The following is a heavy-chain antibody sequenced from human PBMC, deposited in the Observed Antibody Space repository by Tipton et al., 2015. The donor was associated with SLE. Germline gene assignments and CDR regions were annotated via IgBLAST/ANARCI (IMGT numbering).Heavy chain of an antibody. CDR2: LTGSGRTT. CDR1: GFTFGSYV. CDR3: AKARYSSGWYVFDY. Sequence: SLRLSCTASGFTFGSYVMSWVRQAPGKGLEWVSSLTGSGRTTYYADSVKGRFTISRDYSKNTLYLQMNSLRADDTAVYYCAKARYSSGWYVFDYWGQGTLVTVSS. D-gene: IGHD6-19*01. V-gene: IGHV3-23*01. J-gene: IGHJ4*02.